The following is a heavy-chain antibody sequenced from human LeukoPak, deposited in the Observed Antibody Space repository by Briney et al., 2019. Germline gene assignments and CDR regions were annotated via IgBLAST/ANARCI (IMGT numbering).Heavy chain of an antibody. D-gene: IGHD2-2*01. J-gene: IGHJ6*02. CDR3: ARGEGYCSSTSCQGLYYYGMDV. V-gene: IGHV1-46*01. CDR2: INPSGGST. CDR1: GYTLTSYY. Sequence: GASVKVSCKASGYTLTSYYMHWVRQAPGQGLEWMGIINPSGGSTSYAQKFQGRVTMTRDTSTSTVYMELSSLRSEDTAVYYCARGEGYCSSTSCQGLYYYGMDVWGQGTTVTVSS.